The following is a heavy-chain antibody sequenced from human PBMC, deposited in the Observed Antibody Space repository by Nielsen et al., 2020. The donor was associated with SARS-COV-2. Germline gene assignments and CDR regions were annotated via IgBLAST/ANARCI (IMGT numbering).Heavy chain of an antibody. CDR2: IYWDDDK. CDR1: GGSISSYYW. Sequence: TLSLTCTVSGGSISSYYWSWIRQPPGKALEWLALIYWDDDKRYSPSLKSRLTITKDTSKNQVVLTMTNMDPVDTATYYCAHRVRWFEIFDIWGQGTMVTVSS. CDR3: AHRVRWFEIFDI. V-gene: IGHV2-5*08. D-gene: IGHD3-10*01. J-gene: IGHJ3*02.